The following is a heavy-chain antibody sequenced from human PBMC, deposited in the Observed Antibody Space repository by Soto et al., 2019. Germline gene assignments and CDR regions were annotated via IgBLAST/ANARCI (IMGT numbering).Heavy chain of an antibody. J-gene: IGHJ4*02. CDR2: IKSKSDGGTT. CDR3: TTRIMVTFGGVIVFDY. V-gene: IGHV3-15*01. CDR1: RFTFSHAW. Sequence: ESGGGLVKPGGSLRLSCAASRFTFSHAWMNWVRQAPGKGLEWIGRIKSKSDGGTTDYAAPVRGRFTISRDDSKNTLYLQMKSLKSEDTAIYYCTTRIMVTFGGVIVFDYWGQGTLVSVSS. D-gene: IGHD3-16*02.